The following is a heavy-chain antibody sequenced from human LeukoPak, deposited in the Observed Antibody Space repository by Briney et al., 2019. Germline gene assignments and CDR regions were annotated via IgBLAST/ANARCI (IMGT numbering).Heavy chain of an antibody. CDR2: INSDGSST. CDR1: GFTFSSYW. J-gene: IGHJ4*02. V-gene: IGHV3-74*01. D-gene: IGHD2-15*01. CDR3: ASSGPYCSGGSCGVDY. Sequence: GGSLRLPCAASGFTFSSYWMHWVRQAPGKGLVWVSRINSDGSSTSYADSVKGRFTISRDNAKNTLYLQMNSLRAEDTAVYYCASSGPYCSGGSCGVDYWGQGTLVTVSS.